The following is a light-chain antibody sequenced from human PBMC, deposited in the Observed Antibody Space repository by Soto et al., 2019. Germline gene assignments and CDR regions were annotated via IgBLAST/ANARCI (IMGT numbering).Light chain of an antibody. J-gene: IGKJ1*01. Sequence: EIVLTQSPATLSLSPGERATLSCRASQSVCSYLVWYQQKPGQAPRLLMYEASTRATGIPARFSGGGSGTDFTLTISSLEPEDSAVYYCQQCTNWPWTFGQGTKVEIK. CDR3: QQCTNWPWT. V-gene: IGKV3-11*01. CDR1: QSVCSY. CDR2: EAS.